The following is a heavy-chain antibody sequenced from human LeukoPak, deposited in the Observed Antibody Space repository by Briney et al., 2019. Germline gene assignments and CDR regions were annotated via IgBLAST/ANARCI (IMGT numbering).Heavy chain of an antibody. J-gene: IGHJ5*02. V-gene: IGHV4-59*11. Sequence: SETLSLTCTVSGGSISSHYWSWIRQPPGKGLEWIGYIYYSGSTNYNPSLKSRVTISVDTSKNQFSLKLSSVTAADTAVYYCAREVNYYDSGGYYYWFDPWGQGTLVTVSS. CDR2: IYYSGST. CDR1: GGSISSHY. CDR3: AREVNYYDSGGYYYWFDP. D-gene: IGHD3-22*01.